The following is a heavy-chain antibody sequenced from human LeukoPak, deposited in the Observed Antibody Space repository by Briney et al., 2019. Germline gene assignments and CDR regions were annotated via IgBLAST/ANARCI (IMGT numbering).Heavy chain of an antibody. J-gene: IGHJ4*02. V-gene: IGHV4-34*01. CDR3: ARSRPGDFDY. CDR1: GGSFSGYY. CDR2: INHSGST. D-gene: IGHD1-14*01. Sequence: SETLSLTCAVYGGSFSGYYWSWIRQPPGKGLEWIGEINHSGSTNYNPSLKSRVTISVGTSKNQFSLKLSSVTAADTAVYYCARSRPGDFDYWGQGTLVTVSS.